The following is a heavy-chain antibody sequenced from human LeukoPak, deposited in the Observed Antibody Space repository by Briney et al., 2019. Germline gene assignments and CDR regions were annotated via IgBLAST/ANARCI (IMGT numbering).Heavy chain of an antibody. Sequence: GSLRLSCAASGFTVSSNYMSWVRQAPGKGLEWVSVIYSGGSTYYADSVKGRFTISRDNSKNTLYVQMNSLRGEDTAVYYCARVVSGYGLYFYYGMDVWGQGTTVTVSS. V-gene: IGHV3-66*02. J-gene: IGHJ6*02. D-gene: IGHD5-12*01. CDR2: IYSGGST. CDR3: ARVVSGYGLYFYYGMDV. CDR1: GFTVSSNY.